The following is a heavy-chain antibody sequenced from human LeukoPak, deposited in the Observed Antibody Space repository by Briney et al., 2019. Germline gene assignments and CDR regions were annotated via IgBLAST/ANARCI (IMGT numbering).Heavy chain of an antibody. CDR2: IYTGGSP. J-gene: IGHJ4*02. D-gene: IGHD2-15*01. CDR3: AREAGDIVVVVAAQLGPYFDY. Sequence: GGSLRLSCVASGFTVTSNYVTWVRQAPGKGLEWVSVIYTGGSPYYADSVKGRFAISRDISKNTVYLQMYSLRAEDTAVYYCAREAGDIVVVVAAQLGPYFDYWGQGTLVTVSS. V-gene: IGHV3-53*01. CDR1: GFTVTSNY.